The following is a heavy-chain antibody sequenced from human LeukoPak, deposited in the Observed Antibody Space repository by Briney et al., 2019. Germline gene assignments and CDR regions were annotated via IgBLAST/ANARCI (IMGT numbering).Heavy chain of an antibody. CDR2: ISSSGGST. CDR1: GFTFSNTA. J-gene: IGHJ4*02. D-gene: IGHD3-3*01. V-gene: IGHV3-23*01. CDR3: AKDYYDIWSGFDY. Sequence: PGGSLRLSCAASGFTFSNTAMNWVRQAPGKGLEWVSTISSSGGSTYYADSVKGRFTIFRDNSKNTLYLQMNSLRADDTAVYYCAKDYYDIWSGFDYWGQGTLVTVSS.